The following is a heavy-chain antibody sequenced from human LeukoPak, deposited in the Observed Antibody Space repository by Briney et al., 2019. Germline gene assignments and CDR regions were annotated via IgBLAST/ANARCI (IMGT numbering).Heavy chain of an antibody. Sequence: NPSETLSLTCTVSGGSISSSSYYWGWIRQPPGKGLEWIGSIYYSGRTYYNPSLKSRVTMSVDTSKNQFSLKLSSVTAADTAVYYCARKSLPKDYDDCWFDPWGQGSLVTVSS. CDR1: GGSISSSSYY. J-gene: IGHJ5*02. CDR2: IYYSGRT. V-gene: IGHV4-39*01. D-gene: IGHD3-22*01. CDR3: ARKSLPKDYDDCWFDP.